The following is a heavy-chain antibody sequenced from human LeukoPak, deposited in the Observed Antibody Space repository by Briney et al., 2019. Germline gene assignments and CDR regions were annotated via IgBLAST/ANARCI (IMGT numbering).Heavy chain of an antibody. V-gene: IGHV3-23*01. D-gene: IGHD7-27*01. CDR2: ITTNGVNT. J-gene: IGHJ4*02. CDR3: AKESLGYFDY. Sequence: GGSLRLSCAASGFAFSSYAMSWVRQAPGKGLEWVSAITTNGVNTYYTDSVKGRFTISRDNSMNTLYLQMNSLRAEDTAVYYCAKESLGYFDYWGQGTLVTVSS. CDR1: GFAFSSYA.